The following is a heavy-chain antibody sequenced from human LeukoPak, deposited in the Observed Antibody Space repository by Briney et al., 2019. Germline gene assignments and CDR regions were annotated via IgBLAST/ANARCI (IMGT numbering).Heavy chain of an antibody. J-gene: IGHJ6*02. D-gene: IGHD5-12*01. V-gene: IGHV1-18*01. Sequence: GASVKVSCKASGYTFTSYGISWARQAPGQGLEWMGWISAYNGNTNYAQKLQGRVTMTTDTSTSTAYMELRSLRSDDTAVYYCARDYRVGGYDPEQDYYGMDVWGQGTTVTVSS. CDR2: ISAYNGNT. CDR1: GYTFTSYG. CDR3: ARDYRVGGYDPEQDYYGMDV.